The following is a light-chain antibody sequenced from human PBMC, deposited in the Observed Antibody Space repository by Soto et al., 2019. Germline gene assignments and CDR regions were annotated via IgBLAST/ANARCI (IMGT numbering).Light chain of an antibody. Sequence: SVLTQPPSASWTPGQRVTISCSGRSANIGNNYVCWYQQLPGTAPKLLIYSNNQRPSGVPDRFSGSKSGTSASPAISGLRSEDEADYYCVSWDDSLSGLVFGTGTKVTVL. CDR2: SNN. CDR1: SANIGNNY. CDR3: VSWDDSLSGLV. V-gene: IGLV1-47*02. J-gene: IGLJ1*01.